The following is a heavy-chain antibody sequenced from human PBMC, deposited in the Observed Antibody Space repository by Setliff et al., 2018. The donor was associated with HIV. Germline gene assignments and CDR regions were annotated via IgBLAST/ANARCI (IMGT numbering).Heavy chain of an antibody. CDR2: VYSNGDT. D-gene: IGHD3-9*01. CDR1: GDSISRGPYY. Sequence: SETLSLTCTVSGDSISRGPYYWSWIRQSAGRGLEWIGRVYSNGDTNYNPSLKSRVTISSDTSKNLFSLKLTTVTAADAAVYYCTRDTGYILSGYRPHWYFDLWGRGTLVTVSS. CDR3: TRDTGYILSGYRPHWYFDL. V-gene: IGHV4-61*02. J-gene: IGHJ2*01.